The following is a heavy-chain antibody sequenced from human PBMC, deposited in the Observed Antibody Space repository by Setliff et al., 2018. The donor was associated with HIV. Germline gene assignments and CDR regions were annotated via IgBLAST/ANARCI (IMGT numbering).Heavy chain of an antibody. CDR1: GFTFSNAW. CDR3: TTDLGSGRFSWNNN. V-gene: IGHV3-15*01. CDR2: IRNKKNGGTT. Sequence: PGGSLRLSCAAAGFTFSNAWMTWVRQAPGKGLEWVARIRNKKNGGTTYYAAPVEGRFTISRDDSKNTLSLQMNSLKTEDTAIYYCTTDLGSGRFSWNNNWGQGTVVTVSS. J-gene: IGHJ1*01. D-gene: IGHD1-26*01.